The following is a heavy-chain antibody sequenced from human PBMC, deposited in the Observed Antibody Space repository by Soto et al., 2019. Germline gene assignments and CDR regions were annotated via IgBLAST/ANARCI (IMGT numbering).Heavy chain of an antibody. V-gene: IGHV4-59*01. CDR1: GGSISSYY. Sequence: PSETLSLTCTVSGGSISSYYWSWIRQPPGKGLEWIGYIYYSGSTNYNPSLKSRVTISVDTSKNQFSLKLSSVTAADTAVYYCARAFGVVIINGMDVWGQGTTVTVSS. D-gene: IGHD3-3*01. J-gene: IGHJ6*02. CDR3: ARAFGVVIINGMDV. CDR2: IYYSGST.